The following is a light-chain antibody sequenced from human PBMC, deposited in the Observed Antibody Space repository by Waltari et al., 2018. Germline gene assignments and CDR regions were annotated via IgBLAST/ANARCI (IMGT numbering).Light chain of an antibody. Sequence: DIHLTQSPSSLSASVGDRATITCRASQGISSYLAWYQHKPGQAPKLLIYAASNLQSGVPARFSGSGSGTGFTLIISSLQPEDFAAYYCQQHKTFPLTFGPGTKVDIK. CDR3: QQHKTFPLT. J-gene: IGKJ3*01. CDR2: AAS. V-gene: IGKV1-9*01. CDR1: QGISSY.